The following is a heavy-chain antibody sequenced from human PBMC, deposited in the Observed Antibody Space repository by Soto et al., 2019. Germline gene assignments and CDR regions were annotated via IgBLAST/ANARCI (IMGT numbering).Heavy chain of an antibody. CDR3: ARVYAYYFDY. J-gene: IGHJ4*02. CDR2: IYYSGST. Sequence: PSETLSLTCTVSGGCISSYYWSWIRQPPGKGLEWIGYIYYSGSTNYNPSLKSRVTISVDTSKNQFSLKLSSVTAADTAVYYCARVYAYYFDYWGQGTLVTVSS. CDR1: GGCISSYY. D-gene: IGHD2-8*01. V-gene: IGHV4-59*01.